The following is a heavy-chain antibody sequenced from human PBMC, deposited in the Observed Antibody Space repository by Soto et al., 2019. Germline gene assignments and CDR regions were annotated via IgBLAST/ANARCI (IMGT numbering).Heavy chain of an antibody. CDR1: GFTFSSYA. Sequence: LRLSCAASGFTFSSYAMRWVRQAPGKGLEWVSAISGSGGSTYYADSVKGRFTISRDNSKNTLYLQMNSLRAEDTAVYYCANPPGTYSIGWYFDYWGQGTLVTVSS. CDR2: ISGSGGST. D-gene: IGHD6-19*01. CDR3: ANPPGTYSIGWYFDY. J-gene: IGHJ4*02. V-gene: IGHV3-23*01.